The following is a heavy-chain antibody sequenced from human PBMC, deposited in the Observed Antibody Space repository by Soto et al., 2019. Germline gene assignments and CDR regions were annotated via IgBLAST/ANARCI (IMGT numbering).Heavy chain of an antibody. CDR2: INHSGST. CDR3: ARGRVGYCSSTSCYATNVLFDY. V-gene: IGHV4-34*01. Sequence: QVQLQQWGAGLLKPSETLSLTCAVYGGSFSGYYWGWIRQPPGKGLEWIGEINHSGSTNYNPSLKSRVTISVDTSKNQFSLKLSSVTAADTAVYYCARGRVGYCSSTSCYATNVLFDYWGQGTLVTVSS. CDR1: GGSFSGYY. D-gene: IGHD2-2*01. J-gene: IGHJ4*02.